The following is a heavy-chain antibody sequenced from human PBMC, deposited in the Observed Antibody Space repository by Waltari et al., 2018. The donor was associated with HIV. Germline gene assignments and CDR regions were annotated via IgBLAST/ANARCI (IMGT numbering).Heavy chain of an antibody. CDR1: GITYRSFP. CDR3: ARDKAPYSTSSAVDY. D-gene: IGHD6-6*01. J-gene: IGHJ4*02. Sequence: VQLVESGGRVVQPGGSLGLSFGTSGITYRSFPMPWVRRVPGSGRQWLAGIWYDGGDKFYAEAVKGRFSISRDNSRTTVFLQMNRLRVEDTALYYCARDKAPYSTSSAVDYWGQGTLVTVSS. CDR2: IWYDGGDK. V-gene: IGHV3-33*01.